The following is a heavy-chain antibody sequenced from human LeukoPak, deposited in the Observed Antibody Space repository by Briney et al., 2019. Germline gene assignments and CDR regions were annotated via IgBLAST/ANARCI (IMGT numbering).Heavy chain of an antibody. Sequence: PEGSLRLSCAASGFTFSNAWMSWVRQAPGKGLEWVGRIKSKTDGGTTDYAAPVKGRFTISRDDSKNTLYLQMNSLKTEDTAVYYCTTRRFKSSYMDVWGKGTTVTISS. CDR1: GFTFSNAW. D-gene: IGHD3-10*01. CDR3: TTRRFKSSYMDV. J-gene: IGHJ6*03. CDR2: IKSKTDGGTT. V-gene: IGHV3-15*01.